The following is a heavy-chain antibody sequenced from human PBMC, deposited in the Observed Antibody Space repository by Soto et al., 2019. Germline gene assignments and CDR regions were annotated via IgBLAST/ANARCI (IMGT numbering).Heavy chain of an antibody. V-gene: IGHV1-8*01. CDR1: GYKFTSYD. CDR3: ARGRIIVAGGFDP. CDR2: MNPSTGNT. D-gene: IGHD6-19*01. Sequence: QVQLVQSGAEVKKPGASVRVSCKASGYKFTSYDIIWVRQATGQGLEWMGWMNPSTGNTDSAEKFQGRLTMTRNTSISTVYMELSSLSFEDTAVYYCARGRIIVAGGFDPWGQGTLVTVSS. J-gene: IGHJ5*02.